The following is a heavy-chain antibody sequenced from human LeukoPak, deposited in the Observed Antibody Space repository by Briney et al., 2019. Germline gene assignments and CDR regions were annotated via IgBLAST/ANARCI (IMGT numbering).Heavy chain of an antibody. CDR2: INSRSSYI. CDR1: GFTFSSYT. CDR3: ARDKDVGIAVAGIWFDP. J-gene: IGHJ5*02. V-gene: IGHV3-21*01. Sequence: GGSLRLSCAASGFTFSSYTMNWVRQPPGRGLEWVSSINSRSSYIYYADSMKGRFTISRDNAKNSLYLQMNSLRAEDTAVYYWARDKDVGIAVAGIWFDPWGQGTLVTVSS. D-gene: IGHD6-19*01.